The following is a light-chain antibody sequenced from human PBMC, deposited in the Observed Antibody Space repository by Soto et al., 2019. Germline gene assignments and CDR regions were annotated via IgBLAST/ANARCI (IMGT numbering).Light chain of an antibody. J-gene: IGKJ1*01. V-gene: IGKV3-20*01. CDR2: GAS. CDR1: QSVSSSY. Sequence: EIVLTQSPGTLSLSPGETATLSCRASQSVSSSYLAWYQQKPGQAPRLLISGASSRAAGIPDRFGGSGSGTDFTLTISRLEPEDFAVYYCHQYSSSKWTFGQGTRWISN. CDR3: HQYSSSKWT.